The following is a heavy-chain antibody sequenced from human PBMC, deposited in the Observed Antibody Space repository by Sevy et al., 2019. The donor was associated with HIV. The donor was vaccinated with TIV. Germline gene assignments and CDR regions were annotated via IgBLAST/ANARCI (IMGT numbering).Heavy chain of an antibody. Sequence: GGSLRLSCAASGFTFSQYWMTWVRQAPGKGLEWVANIRRDGSDKYYVDSVKGRFTISRDNAKNSLYLQMNSLRADDTAMYNCASAVGLDCWGQGALVTVSS. V-gene: IGHV3-7*01. CDR1: GFTFSQYW. CDR2: IRRDGSDK. J-gene: IGHJ4*02. CDR3: ASAVGLDC. D-gene: IGHD1-26*01.